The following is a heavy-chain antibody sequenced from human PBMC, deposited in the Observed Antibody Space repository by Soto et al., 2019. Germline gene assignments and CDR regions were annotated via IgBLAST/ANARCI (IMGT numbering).Heavy chain of an antibody. V-gene: IGHV3-23*01. Sequence: GGSLRLSCAASGFTFGNFVMRWVRQTPGKGLEWVSTITETGGDTYYTDSVKGRFTISRDNSKNTLYLQMTSLRAEDTALYYCTKAPSDRNHVEVWGPGTTVTVSS. J-gene: IGHJ6*02. CDR3: TKAPSDRNHVEV. CDR1: GFTFGNFV. CDR2: ITETGGDT.